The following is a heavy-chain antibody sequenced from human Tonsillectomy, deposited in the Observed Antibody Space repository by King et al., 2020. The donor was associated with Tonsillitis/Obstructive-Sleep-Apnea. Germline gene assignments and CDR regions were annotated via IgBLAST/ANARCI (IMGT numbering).Heavy chain of an antibody. CDR1: GFTFSSYA. CDR3: ATDPSPGGGYPRYYMDV. V-gene: IGHV3-30*04. CDR2: ISYDGSNK. J-gene: IGHJ6*03. D-gene: IGHD3-16*02. Sequence: VQLVESGGGVVQPGRSLRLSCAASGFTFSSYATHWVRQAPGKGLEWVAVISYDGSNKYYADSVKGRFTISRDNSKNTLYLQMNSLRAEDTAVYYCATDPSPGGGYPRYYMDVWGKGTTVTVSS.